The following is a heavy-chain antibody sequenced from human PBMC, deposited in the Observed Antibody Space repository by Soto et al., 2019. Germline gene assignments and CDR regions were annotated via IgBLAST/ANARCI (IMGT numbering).Heavy chain of an antibody. V-gene: IGHV1-69*13. J-gene: IGHJ4*02. Sequence: SAKVSCKACRVTFRSYAISWVRQDPGQGLEWMGGIIPIFGTANYAQKFQGRVTITADESTSTAYMELSSLRSEDTAVYYCAGVVSWSFDYWGQGTLVTVSS. CDR3: AGVVSWSFDY. CDR2: IIPIFGTA. D-gene: IGHD6-13*01. CDR1: RVTFRSYA.